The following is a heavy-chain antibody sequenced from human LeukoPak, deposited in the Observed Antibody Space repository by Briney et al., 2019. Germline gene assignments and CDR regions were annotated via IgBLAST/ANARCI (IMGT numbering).Heavy chain of an antibody. D-gene: IGHD2-2*01. CDR2: INWNGGST. CDR1: GFTFDDYG. J-gene: IGHJ6*03. Sequence: GGSLRLSCAASGFTFDDYGMSWVRQVPGKGLEWVSGINWNGGSTGNADSVKGRFTISRDKDKNSVYLQMTSLRAEDTAVYYCARESGSRSYYYYMDVWGKGTTVTVSS. CDR3: ARESGSRSYYYYMDV. V-gene: IGHV3-20*04.